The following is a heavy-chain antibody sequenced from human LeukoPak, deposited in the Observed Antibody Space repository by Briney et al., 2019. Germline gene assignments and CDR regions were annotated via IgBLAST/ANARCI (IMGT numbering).Heavy chain of an antibody. J-gene: IGHJ4*02. CDR1: GGSFSGYY. V-gene: IGHV4-34*01. CDR2: INRSGST. D-gene: IGHD5-18*01. CDR3: ASSLVRADMVTGIDY. Sequence: SETLSLTCAVYGGSFSGYYWIWIREPPGKGLEWIGEINRSGSTTYNPSLKSRVTISLDTSKNQFSLKLSSVTAADTAVYYCASSLVRADMVTGIDYWGQGTLVTVSS.